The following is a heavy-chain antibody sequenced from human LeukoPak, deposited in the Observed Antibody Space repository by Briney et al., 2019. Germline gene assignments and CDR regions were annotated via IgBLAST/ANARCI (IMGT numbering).Heavy chain of an antibody. CDR1: GFTVSSNY. J-gene: IGHJ4*02. CDR2: IYSGGST. CDR3: AKGAWAADGPMGNNFAS. V-gene: IGHV3-53*05. Sequence: QAGGSLRLSCAASGFTVSSNYMSWVRQAPGKGLEWVSVIYSGGSTYYADSVKGRFTISRDNSNNTLTLHMNSLRTEDTSIYFCAKGAWAADGPMGNNFASWGQGSLVTVSS. D-gene: IGHD6-13*01.